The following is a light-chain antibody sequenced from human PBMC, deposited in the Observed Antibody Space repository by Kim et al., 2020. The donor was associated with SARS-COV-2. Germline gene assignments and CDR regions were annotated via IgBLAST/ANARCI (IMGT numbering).Light chain of an antibody. CDR3: QSYDSSNVV. V-gene: IGLV6-57*03. CDR1: SGSIASNY. CDR2: EDN. J-gene: IGLJ2*01. Sequence: GKTVTITCPRSSGSIASNYVQWYQQRPGSAPPTVIYEDNQRPSGVPDRFSGSIDSSSNSASLTISGLKTEDEADYYCQSYDSSNVVFGGGTQLTVL.